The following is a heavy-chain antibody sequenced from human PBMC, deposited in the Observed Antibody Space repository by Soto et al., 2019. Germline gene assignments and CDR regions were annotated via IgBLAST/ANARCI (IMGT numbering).Heavy chain of an antibody. CDR1: GGSFSGYY. V-gene: IGHV4-34*01. Sequence: SETLSLTCAVYGGSFSGYYWSWIRQPPGKGLEWIGEINHSGSTNYNPSLKSRVTISVDTSKNQFSLKLSSVTAADTAVYYCARGSRTIQYGSGTPFDPWGQGTLVTVSS. D-gene: IGHD3-10*01. CDR3: ARGSRTIQYGSGTPFDP. J-gene: IGHJ5*02. CDR2: INHSGST.